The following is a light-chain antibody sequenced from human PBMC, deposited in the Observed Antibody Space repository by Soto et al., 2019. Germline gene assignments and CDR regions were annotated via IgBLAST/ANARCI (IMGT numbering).Light chain of an antibody. CDR1: SSDVGIYNL. V-gene: IGLV2-23*02. Sequence: QSALTQPASVSGSPGQSITISCTGTSSDVGIYNLVSWYQQHPGKAHKLMIYEVSKRPSGVSNRFSGSKSGNTASLTISGLQAEDEADYSCCSYAGSSTLAFGGGTKLTVL. CDR3: CSYAGSSTLA. J-gene: IGLJ2*01. CDR2: EVS.